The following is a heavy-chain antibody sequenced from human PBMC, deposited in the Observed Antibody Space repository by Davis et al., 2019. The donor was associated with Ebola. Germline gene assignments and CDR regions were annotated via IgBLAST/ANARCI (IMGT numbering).Heavy chain of an antibody. J-gene: IGHJ4*02. CDR3: AKGYSYGYSDY. V-gene: IGHV3-66*01. CDR2: IYSGGST. D-gene: IGHD5-18*01. Sequence: GESLKISCAASGFTVSSNYMSWVRQAPGKGLEWVSVIYSGGSTYYADSVKGRFTISRDNSKNTLYLQMNSLRAEDTAVYYCAKGYSYGYSDYWGQGTLVTVSS. CDR1: GFTVSSNY.